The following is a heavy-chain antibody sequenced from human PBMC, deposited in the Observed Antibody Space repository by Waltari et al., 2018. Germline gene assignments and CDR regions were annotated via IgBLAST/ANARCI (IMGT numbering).Heavy chain of an antibody. Sequence: QVHLQETGPGLVKPPETLSLTCGVPVDSISSGYYLGWFRQPPGKGLEWIGFIYHSGATPYNPSLKSRVTISVDTPMNHLFLTLTSVTAADTAVYYCVRDPRYYNNDYFDPWGQGTLVTVSS. CDR1: VDSISSGYY. CDR3: VRDPRYYNNDYFDP. D-gene: IGHD3-9*01. V-gene: IGHV4-38-2*02. CDR2: IYHSGAT. J-gene: IGHJ5*02.